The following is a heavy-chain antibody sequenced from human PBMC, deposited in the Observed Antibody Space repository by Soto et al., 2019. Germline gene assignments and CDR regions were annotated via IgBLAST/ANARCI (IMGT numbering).Heavy chain of an antibody. CDR3: ARNPRPTYGDYAEY. D-gene: IGHD4-17*01. CDR1: GFTFSNYG. J-gene: IGHJ4*02. V-gene: IGHV3-30*02. Sequence: GGSLRLSCVASGFTFSNYGMHWARQAPGKGLEWVAYLQYDGSYIHYSDSVQGRFTISRDNSRNTLYLQMNSLRAEDTALYYCARNPRPTYGDYAEYWGQGTLVTVSS. CDR2: LQYDGSYI.